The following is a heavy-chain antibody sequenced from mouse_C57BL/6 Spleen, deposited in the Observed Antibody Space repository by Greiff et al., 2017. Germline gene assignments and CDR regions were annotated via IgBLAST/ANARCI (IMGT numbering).Heavy chain of an antibody. V-gene: IGHV1-15*01. J-gene: IGHJ2*01. D-gene: IGHD2-5*01. Sequence: QVHVKQSGAELVRPGASVTLSCKASGYTFTDYEMHWVKQTPVHGLEWIGAIDPETGGTAYNQKFKGKAILTADKSSSTAYMELRSLTSEDSAVYYCTREGYSNYFDYWGQGTTLTVSS. CDR1: GYTFTDYE. CDR2: IDPETGGT. CDR3: TREGYSNYFDY.